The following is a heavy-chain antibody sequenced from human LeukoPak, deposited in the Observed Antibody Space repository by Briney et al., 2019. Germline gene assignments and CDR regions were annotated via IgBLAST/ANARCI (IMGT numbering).Heavy chain of an antibody. D-gene: IGHD6-19*01. CDR3: ARARGIAVAGTDFDY. CDR2: INPNSGGT. V-gene: IGHV1-2*02. Sequence: ASVKVSCKASGYIFTGYYMHWVRQAPGQGLEWMGWINPNSGGTNYAQKFQGRVTMTRDTSISTAYMELSRLRSDDTAVYYCARARGIAVAGTDFDYWGQGTLVTVSS. CDR1: GYIFTGYY. J-gene: IGHJ4*02.